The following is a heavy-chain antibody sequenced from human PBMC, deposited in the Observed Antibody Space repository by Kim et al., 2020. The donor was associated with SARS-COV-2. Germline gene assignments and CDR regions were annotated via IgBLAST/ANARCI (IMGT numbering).Heavy chain of an antibody. D-gene: IGHD3-10*01. V-gene: IGHV3-23*01. Sequence: DSVKGRFSISTDESKNTLYLQMSSLTAEDTAVYYCAKDYDSAIYPKRVDCWVQGTLVTVSS. J-gene: IGHJ4*02. CDR3: AKDYDSAIYPKRVDC.